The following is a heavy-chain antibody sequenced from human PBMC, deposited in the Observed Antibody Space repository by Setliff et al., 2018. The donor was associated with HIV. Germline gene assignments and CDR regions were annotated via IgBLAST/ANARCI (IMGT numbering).Heavy chain of an antibody. J-gene: IGHJ6*03. D-gene: IGHD1-26*01. CDR1: KLTFHGYA. Sequence: GGSLRLSCADPKLTFHGYAVSWVRQAPGKGLEWVTVISYDESNKYYGDSVKGRFTISRDNSKNTLYLQMNSLRAEDTAVYYCARGPNRYSGTYSYYYYMDVWGKGTSVTVSS. V-gene: IGHV3-30*01. CDR3: ARGPNRYSGTYSYYYYMDV. CDR2: ISYDESNK.